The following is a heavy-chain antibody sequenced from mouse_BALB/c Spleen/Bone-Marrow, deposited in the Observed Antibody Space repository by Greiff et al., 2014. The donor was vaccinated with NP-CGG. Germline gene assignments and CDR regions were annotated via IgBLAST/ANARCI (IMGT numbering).Heavy chain of an antibody. CDR3: ARSADWYFEV. CDR2: IRYSGST. V-gene: IGHV3-2*02. J-gene: IGHJ1*01. CDR1: DNSITSDYG. Sequence: EVKLEESGPGLVKPSQSLSLTCTVTDNSITSDYGWNWIRQFPGNKLEWMGYIRYSGSTSYNPSLKSRISITRDTSKNQIFLQLNSVTTEDTATYYCARSADWYFEVWGAGTTVTVSA.